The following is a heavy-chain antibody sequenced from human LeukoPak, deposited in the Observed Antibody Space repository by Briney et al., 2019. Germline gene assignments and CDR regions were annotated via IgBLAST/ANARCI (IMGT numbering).Heavy chain of an antibody. D-gene: IGHD6-19*01. J-gene: IGHJ4*02. CDR1: GYSISSGYY. Sequence: SETLSLTCAVSGYSISSGYYWGWIRQPPGKGLEWIGSIYHSGSTYYNPSLKSRVTISVDTSKNQFSLKLSSVTAADTAVYYCARDKSGWSWGQGTLVTVSS. CDR2: IYHSGST. V-gene: IGHV4-38-2*02. CDR3: ARDKSGWS.